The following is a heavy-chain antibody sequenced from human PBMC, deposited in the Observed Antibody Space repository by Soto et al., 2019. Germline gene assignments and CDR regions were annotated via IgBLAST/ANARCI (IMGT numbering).Heavy chain of an antibody. Sequence: ASVKVSCKASGYTFTSYGISWVRQAPGQGLEWMGWISAYNGNTNYAQKLQGRVTMTTDTSTSTAYMELRSLRSDDTAVYYCARDEEVIVLVPAAIGMDVCGQGTTVTVSS. D-gene: IGHD2-2*01. V-gene: IGHV1-18*01. CDR2: ISAYNGNT. CDR3: ARDEEVIVLVPAAIGMDV. J-gene: IGHJ6*02. CDR1: GYTFTSYG.